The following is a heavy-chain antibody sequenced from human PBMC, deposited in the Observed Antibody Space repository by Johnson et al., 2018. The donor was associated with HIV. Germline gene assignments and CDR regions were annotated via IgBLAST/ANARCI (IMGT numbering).Heavy chain of an antibody. J-gene: IGHJ3*02. CDR3: AREAETKQLELQANDAFDI. Sequence: VQLVESGGGLVQPGGSLRLSCAASGITVSSNYMSWVRQAPGKGLEWVSVIFSGGSTHYADSVTGRFTISRDNSKNTVYLQMNSLGADDTAVHYCAREAETKQLELQANDAFDIWGQGTLVTVSS. V-gene: IGHV3-66*01. CDR1: GITVSSNY. D-gene: IGHD1-7*01. CDR2: IFSGGST.